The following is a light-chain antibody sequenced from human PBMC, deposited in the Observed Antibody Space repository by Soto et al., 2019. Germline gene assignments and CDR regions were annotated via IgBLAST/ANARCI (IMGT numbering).Light chain of an antibody. J-gene: IGKJ1*01. CDR2: GAS. Sequence: ERVMTQSPATLSVSPGERAALSCRASRSVSSNLAWYQQKPGQAPRLLIYGASTRATGFPARFSGSGSGTEFTLTISSLQSEDVAVYYCQQYDKWPRTFGQGTKVDIK. CDR3: QQYDKWPRT. CDR1: RSVSSN. V-gene: IGKV3-15*01.